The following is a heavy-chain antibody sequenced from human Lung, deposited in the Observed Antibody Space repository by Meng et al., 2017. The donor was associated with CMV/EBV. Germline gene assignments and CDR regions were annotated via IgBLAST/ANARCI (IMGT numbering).Heavy chain of an antibody. CDR3: ARGPTVTRFDY. V-gene: IGHV1-2*02. Sequence: ASXXVSCKGSGYSFTGGYYMHWVRQAPGQGLEWMGWINTKRGGPNYGEKFQGRVTMTRDTSISTVYMEVSRLRPDDTAVYYCARGPTVTRFDYWGQGPLVTVSS. CDR2: INTKRGGP. CDR1: GYSFTGGYY. J-gene: IGHJ4*02. D-gene: IGHD4-11*01.